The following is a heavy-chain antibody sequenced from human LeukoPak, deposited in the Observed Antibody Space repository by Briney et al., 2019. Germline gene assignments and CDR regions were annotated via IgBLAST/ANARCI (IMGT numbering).Heavy chain of an antibody. CDR2: ISGSGGST. D-gene: IGHD3-10*01. Sequence: PGGSLKLSCAASGFTFSASPIHWVRQAPGKGLEWVSAISGSGGSTYYADSVKGRFTISRDNSKNTLYLQMNSLRAEDTAVYYCAKDRYWVLWFGDGWGQGTLVTVSS. CDR1: GFTFSASP. V-gene: IGHV3-23*01. CDR3: AKDRYWVLWFGDG. J-gene: IGHJ4*02.